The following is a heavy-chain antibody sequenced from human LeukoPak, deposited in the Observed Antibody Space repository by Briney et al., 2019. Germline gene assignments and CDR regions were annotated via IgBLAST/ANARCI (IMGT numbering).Heavy chain of an antibody. Sequence: PGGSLRLSCAASGFTVSSNYMSWVRQAPGKGLEWVSVIYSGGSTYYADSVKGRFTISRDNSKNTLYLQMNSLRAEDTAVYYCAKVNHLRGDFWSGYPDDYYYYGMDVWGQGTTVTVSS. J-gene: IGHJ6*02. CDR3: AKVNHLRGDFWSGYPDDYYYYGMDV. V-gene: IGHV3-53*01. D-gene: IGHD3-3*01. CDR2: IYSGGST. CDR1: GFTVSSNY.